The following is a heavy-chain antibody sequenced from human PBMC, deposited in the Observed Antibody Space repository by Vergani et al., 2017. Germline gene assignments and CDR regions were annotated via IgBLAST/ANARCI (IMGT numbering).Heavy chain of an antibody. CDR1: GFTFSSYG. CDR3: AREYLTRYYFDY. J-gene: IGHJ4*02. V-gene: IGHV3-33*01. CDR2: IWYDGSNN. Sequence: QVQLVESGGGVVQPGRSLRLSCAASGFTFSSYGMHWVRQAPGKGLEWVAVIWYDGSNNYYADSVKGRFTISRDNSKNTLYLQMNSLRAEDTAVYYCAREYLTRYYFDYWGQGTLVTVSS.